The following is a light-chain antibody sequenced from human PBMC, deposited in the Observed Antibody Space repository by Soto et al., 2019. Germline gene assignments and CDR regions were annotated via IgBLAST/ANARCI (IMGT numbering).Light chain of an antibody. Sequence: EIVLTQSPDTLSLSPVERATLSCRASQTVTSGYLAWYQQKPGQAPGLLIYGVSTGATGIPDRFSGSGSGTDFTLTISSLQPDDFATYYCQQYNSYSFGQGTKVDIK. CDR3: QQYNSYS. J-gene: IGKJ1*01. CDR1: QTVTSGY. CDR2: GVS. V-gene: IGKV3-20*01.